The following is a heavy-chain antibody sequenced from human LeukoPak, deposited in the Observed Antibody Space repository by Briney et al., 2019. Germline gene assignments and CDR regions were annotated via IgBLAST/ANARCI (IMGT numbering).Heavy chain of an antibody. D-gene: IGHD2-15*01. CDR1: GGTFSSYA. V-gene: IGHV1-69*05. Sequence: SVKVSCKASGGTFSSYAISWVRQAPGQGREWMGGINPIFGTANYAQKFQGRVTITTDESTSTAYMELSSLRSEDTTVYYCAREVSDCSGGSCDWFDPWGQGTLVTVSS. CDR3: AREVSDCSGGSCDWFDP. J-gene: IGHJ5*02. CDR2: INPIFGTA.